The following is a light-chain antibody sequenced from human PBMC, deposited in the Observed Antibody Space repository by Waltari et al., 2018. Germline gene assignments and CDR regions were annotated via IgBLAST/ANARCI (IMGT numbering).Light chain of an antibody. V-gene: IGKV3-11*01. CDR2: GAS. CDR1: HSVFTS. CDR3: QQRSHWPPEYT. J-gene: IGKJ2*01. Sequence: EIVLTQSPATLSLSPGERATLPCRPSHSVFTSLAWYQQKPGQAPRLPIYGASSRATGIPARFSGSGSGTDFTLAISSLEPEDFAVYYCQQRSHWPPEYTFGQGTKLEIK.